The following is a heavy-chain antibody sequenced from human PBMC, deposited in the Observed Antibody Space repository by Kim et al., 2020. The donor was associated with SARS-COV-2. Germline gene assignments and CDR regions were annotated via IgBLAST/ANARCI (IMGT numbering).Heavy chain of an antibody. J-gene: IGHJ5*02. CDR3: ARAPNYDFWSGYGVFFWFDP. D-gene: IGHD3-3*01. V-gene: IGHV4-39*07. CDR1: GGSISSSSYY. CDR2: IYYSGST. Sequence: SETLSFTCTVSGGSISSSSYYWGWIRQPPGKGLEWIGSIYYSGSTYYNPSLKSRVTISVDTSKNQFSLKLSSVTAADTAVYYCARAPNYDFWSGYGVFFWFDPWGQGTLVTVSS.